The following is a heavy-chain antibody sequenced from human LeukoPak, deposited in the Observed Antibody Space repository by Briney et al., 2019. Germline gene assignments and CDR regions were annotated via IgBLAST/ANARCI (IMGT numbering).Heavy chain of an antibody. J-gene: IGHJ4*02. CDR1: GFTFSSYA. Sequence: GGSLRLSCAASGFTFSSYAMSWVRQAPGKGLEWVSAISGSGGSTYYADSVKGRFTISRDNSKNTLYLQMNSLRAEETAVYYCAKIAGDDSSGYYSSFDYWGQGTLVTVSS. CDR3: AKIAGDDSSGYYSSFDY. V-gene: IGHV3-23*01. D-gene: IGHD3-22*01. CDR2: ISGSGGST.